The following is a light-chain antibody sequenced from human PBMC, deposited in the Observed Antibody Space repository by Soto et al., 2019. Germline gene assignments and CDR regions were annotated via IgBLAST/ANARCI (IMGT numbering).Light chain of an antibody. CDR2: YVS. CDR1: SSDVGGYNY. CDR3: SSYTSSSTLVV. V-gene: IGLV2-14*01. J-gene: IGLJ2*01. Sequence: QSALTQPASVSGSPGQSITNSCTGTSSDVGGYNYVSWYQQHPGIAPKLMIYYVSNRPSGVSNRFSGSKSGNTASLTISGLQAEDEADYYCSSYTSSSTLVVFGGGTKVTVL.